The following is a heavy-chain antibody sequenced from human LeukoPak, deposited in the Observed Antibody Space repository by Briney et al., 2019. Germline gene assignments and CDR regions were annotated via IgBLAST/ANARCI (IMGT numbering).Heavy chain of an antibody. CDR3: AREHKDYDGDGYYYDN. Sequence: KASETLSLTCTVSGGSISNYYWAWIRQPAGQGLEWIRRLYVGRNTDHNPSLKSRVTMSVDSSKNQFSLRLRSVTAADTAVYYCAREHKDYDGDGYYYDNWGQGTLVTVSS. CDR1: GGSISNYY. V-gene: IGHV4-4*07. CDR2: LYVGRNT. D-gene: IGHD3-22*01. J-gene: IGHJ4*02.